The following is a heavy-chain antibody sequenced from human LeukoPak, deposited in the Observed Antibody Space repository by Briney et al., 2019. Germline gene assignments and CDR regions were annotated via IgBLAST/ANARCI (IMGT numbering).Heavy chain of an antibody. D-gene: IGHD1-26*01. V-gene: IGHV4-39*01. CDR2: IYYSGST. CDR3: ARHGSGSYYSPFDY. CDR1: GGSISSSSYY. J-gene: IGHJ4*02. Sequence: PSETLSLTCTVSGGSISSSSYYWGWIRQPPGKGLEWIGSIYYSGSTYYNPSLKSRVTISVDTSKNQFSLKLSSVTAADTAVYYCARHGSGSYYSPFDYWGQGTLVTVSS.